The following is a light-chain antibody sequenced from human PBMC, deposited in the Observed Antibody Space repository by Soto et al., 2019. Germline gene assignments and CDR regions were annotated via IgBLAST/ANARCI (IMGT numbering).Light chain of an antibody. CDR3: AAWDDSLNGPV. Sequence: QSVLTQPPSASGTPVQRVTISCSGSSSNIGSNTVNWYQQLPGTAPKLLIYSNNQRPSGGPDRFSGSKSGTSASLAISGLQSEDEADYYCAAWDDSLNGPVFGGGTKVTVL. J-gene: IGLJ2*01. V-gene: IGLV1-44*01. CDR2: SNN. CDR1: SSNIGSNT.